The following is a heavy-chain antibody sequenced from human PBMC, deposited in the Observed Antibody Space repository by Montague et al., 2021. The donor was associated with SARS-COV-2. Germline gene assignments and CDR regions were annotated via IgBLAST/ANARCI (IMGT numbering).Heavy chain of an antibody. CDR2: ISYSGAT. CDR3: ARERQEVGIYFDP. CDR1: GGSMSTVNHY. Sequence: SETLSLTCTISGGSMSTVNHYWGWVRQTPGKGLDWVGSISYSGATYYNPSLETRVSISRDTSKSQLSLELRSVTAADTAVYYCARERQEVGIYFDPWGHGTLVTVSS. V-gene: IGHV4-39*07. D-gene: IGHD1-1*01. J-gene: IGHJ5*02.